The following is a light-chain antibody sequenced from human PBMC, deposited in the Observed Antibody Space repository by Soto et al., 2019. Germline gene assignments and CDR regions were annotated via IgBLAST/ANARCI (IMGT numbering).Light chain of an antibody. CDR1: SGDVGAYNY. J-gene: IGLJ3*02. CDR2: EVT. V-gene: IGLV2-8*01. Sequence: QSALTQPPSASGSPGQSVTISCTGTSGDVGAYNYVSWYQQHAGKAPILVIYEVTKRPSGVPDRFSGSKSANTASLTVSGLQAEDEADYYCSSFASSNTWVFGGGTKLTVL. CDR3: SSFASSNTWV.